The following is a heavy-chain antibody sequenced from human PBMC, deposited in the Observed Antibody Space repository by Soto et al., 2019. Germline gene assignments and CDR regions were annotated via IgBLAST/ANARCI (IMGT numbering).Heavy chain of an antibody. V-gene: IGHV3-23*01. CDR2: ISGSGGST. J-gene: IGHJ3*02. Sequence: GGSLRLSCAASGFTFSSYAMSWVRQAPGKGLEWVSAISGSGGSTYYADSVKGRFTISRDNSKNTLYLQMNSLRAEDTAVYYCAKDVDIVVVPAAPNDAFDIWGQGTMVTVSS. CDR1: GFTFSSYA. D-gene: IGHD2-2*01. CDR3: AKDVDIVVVPAAPNDAFDI.